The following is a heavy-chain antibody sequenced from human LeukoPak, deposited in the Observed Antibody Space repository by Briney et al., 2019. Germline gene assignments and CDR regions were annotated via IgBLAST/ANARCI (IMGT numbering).Heavy chain of an antibody. CDR2: ISAYNGNT. CDR1: GYTFTSYG. D-gene: IGHD2-2*01. V-gene: IGHV1-18*01. CDR3: ARESRSVVVPAARENWFDP. Sequence: ASVKVSCKASGYTFTSYGISWVRQAPGQGLEWMGWISAYNGNTNYAQKLQGRVTMTTDTSTSTAYMELRSLRSDDTAVYYCARESRSVVVPAARENWFDPWGQGTLVTVSS. J-gene: IGHJ5*02.